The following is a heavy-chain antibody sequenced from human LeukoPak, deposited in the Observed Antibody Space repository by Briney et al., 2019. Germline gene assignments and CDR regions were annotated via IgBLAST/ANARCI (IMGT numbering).Heavy chain of an antibody. J-gene: IGHJ4*02. V-gene: IGHV1-8*01. CDR3: ARGVRIAAAGSPFDY. Sequence: APVKVSCKASGYTFTSYDINWVRQATGQGLEWMGWMNPNSGNTGYAQKFQGRVTMTRNTSISTAYMELSSLRSEDTAVYYCARGVRIAAAGSPFDYWGQGTLVTVSS. CDR1: GYTFTSYD. D-gene: IGHD6-13*01. CDR2: MNPNSGNT.